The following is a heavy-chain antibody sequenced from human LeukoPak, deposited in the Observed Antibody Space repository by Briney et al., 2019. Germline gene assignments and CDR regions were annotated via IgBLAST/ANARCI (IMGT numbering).Heavy chain of an antibody. CDR2: INPNGGGR. V-gene: IGHV1-2*02. CDR1: GYTFTGYY. D-gene: IGHD3-10*01. J-gene: IGHJ4*02. Sequence: ASVKVSCKASGYTFTGYYMHWVRQAPGQGLEWMGWINPNGGGREYAQKFQGRVNMTRDTAISTAYMELSSLTFDDTAIYYCARVGYFYGSGSQTGGYLDYWGQGTLVTVSS. CDR3: ARVGYFYGSGSQTGGYLDY.